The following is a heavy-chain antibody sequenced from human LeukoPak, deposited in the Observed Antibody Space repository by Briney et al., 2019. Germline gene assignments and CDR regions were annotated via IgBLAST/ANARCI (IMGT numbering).Heavy chain of an antibody. D-gene: IGHD3-3*01. V-gene: IGHV4-31*03. Sequence: SQTLSLTCTVSGGSISSGGYYWSWIRQHPEKGLEWIGYIYYSGSTYYNPSLKSRVTISVDTSKNQFSLKLSSVTAADTAVYYCAFGVENNWFDPWGQGTLVTVSS. CDR3: AFGVENNWFDP. CDR1: GGSISSGGYY. CDR2: IYYSGST. J-gene: IGHJ5*02.